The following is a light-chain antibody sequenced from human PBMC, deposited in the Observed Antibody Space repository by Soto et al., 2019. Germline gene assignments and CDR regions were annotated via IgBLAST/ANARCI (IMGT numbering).Light chain of an antibody. CDR2: DST. Sequence: VLTQSPATLSLSPGETATLSCRASQNIHTSLAWYQQKPGQAPRLVVYDSTLRANGVPARFGGSRSGTEFTLTINNVEPEDFAVYYCQQRNVWPPITFGQGTRLE. CDR3: QQRNVWPPIT. V-gene: IGKV3-11*01. J-gene: IGKJ5*01. CDR1: QNIHTS.